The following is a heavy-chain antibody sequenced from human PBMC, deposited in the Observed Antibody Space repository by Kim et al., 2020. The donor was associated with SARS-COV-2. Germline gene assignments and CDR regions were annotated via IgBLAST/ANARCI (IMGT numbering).Heavy chain of an antibody. CDR2: IGGSSSAI. D-gene: IGHD3-10*01. CDR3: ATGHGSGSFGY. V-gene: IGHV3-48*04. J-gene: IGHJ4*02. Sequence: GGSLRLSCTTSAFTFSPYSINWVRQAPGKGLEWVSYIGGSSSAIYYADSVKGRFTISRDNAKNSVLLEMNSLRGEDTAVYYCATGHGSGSFGYWGQGALVTVTS. CDR1: AFTFSPYS.